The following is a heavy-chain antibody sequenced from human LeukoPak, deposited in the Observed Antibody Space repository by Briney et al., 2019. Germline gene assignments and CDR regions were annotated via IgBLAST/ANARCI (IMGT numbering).Heavy chain of an antibody. CDR3: ARRSGGSGWYRNYYYYYGMDV. J-gene: IGHJ6*02. CDR1: GGSISSSNW. CDR2: IYHSGST. Sequence: TSETLSLTCAVSGGSISSSNWWSWVRQPPGKGLEWIGEIYHSGSTNYNPSLKSRVTISVDKSKNQFSLKLSSVTAADTAVYYCARRSGGSGWYRNYYYYYGMDVWGQGTTVTVSS. V-gene: IGHV4-4*02. D-gene: IGHD6-19*01.